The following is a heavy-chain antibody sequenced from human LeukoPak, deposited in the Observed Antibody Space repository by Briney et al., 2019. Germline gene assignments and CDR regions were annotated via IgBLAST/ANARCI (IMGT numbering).Heavy chain of an antibody. D-gene: IGHD3-10*01. V-gene: IGHV1-2*02. CDR3: ARGPSITMIRGGQWYYYMDV. Sequence: ASVKVSCKASGYTFTGYYMHWVRQAPGQGLEWMGWINPNSGGTNYAQKFQGRVTMTRDTSISTAYMELSRLRSDDTAVYYCARGPSITMIRGGQWYYYMDVWGKGTTVTISS. J-gene: IGHJ6*03. CDR2: INPNSGGT. CDR1: GYTFTGYY.